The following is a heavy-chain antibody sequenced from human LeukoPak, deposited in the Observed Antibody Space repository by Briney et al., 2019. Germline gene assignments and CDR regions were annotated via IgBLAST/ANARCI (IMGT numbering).Heavy chain of an antibody. V-gene: IGHV4-38-2*01. Sequence: SETLSLTCAVSGDFISNGYYGGWIRQPPGKGLEWIGGIFHTGATYYNPSLKSRITMSVDASKNQFSLEVRSMTAADTAFYYCARGRSGYGGNSGVANFDCWGQGTLVTVSS. J-gene: IGHJ4*02. D-gene: IGHD4-23*01. CDR2: IFHTGAT. CDR1: GDFISNGYY. CDR3: ARGRSGYGGNSGVANFDC.